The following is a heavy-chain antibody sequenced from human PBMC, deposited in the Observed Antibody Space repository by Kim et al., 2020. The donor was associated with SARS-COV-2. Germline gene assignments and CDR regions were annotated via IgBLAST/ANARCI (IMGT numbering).Heavy chain of an antibody. Sequence: SVKVSCKASGFTFTSSAVQWVRQARGQRLEWIGWIVVGSGNTNYAQKFQERVTITRDMSTSTAYMELSSLRSEDTAVYYCAADSVGIAAVDAFDIWGQGTMVTVSS. CDR2: IVVGSGNT. J-gene: IGHJ3*02. D-gene: IGHD6-13*01. V-gene: IGHV1-58*01. CDR1: GFTFTSSA. CDR3: AADSVGIAAVDAFDI.